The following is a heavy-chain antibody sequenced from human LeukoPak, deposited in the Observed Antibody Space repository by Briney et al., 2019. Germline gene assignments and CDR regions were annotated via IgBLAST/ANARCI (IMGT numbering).Heavy chain of an antibody. CDR1: GFTFSSYW. V-gene: IGHV3-30*18. CDR2: ILYDGSNK. D-gene: IGHD2-15*01. CDR3: AKDSAGCSGGSCGIDY. Sequence: GGSLRLSCAASGFTFSSYWMSWVRQAPGKGLEWVAVILYDGSNKYYADSVKGRFTISRDNSKNTLYLQMNSLRAEDTAVYYCAKDSAGCSGGSCGIDYWGQGTLVTVSS. J-gene: IGHJ4*02.